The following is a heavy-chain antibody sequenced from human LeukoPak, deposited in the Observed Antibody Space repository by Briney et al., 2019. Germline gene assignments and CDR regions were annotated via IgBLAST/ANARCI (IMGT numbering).Heavy chain of an antibody. CDR1: GFTFSSYA. J-gene: IGHJ4*02. D-gene: IGHD3-10*01. V-gene: IGHV3-30-3*01. CDR3: AREATADLWFGEPSDYFDY. Sequence: PGGSLRLSCAASGFTFSSYAMHWVRQAPGKGLEWVAVISYDGSNKYYADSVKGRFTISRDNSKNTLYLQMNSLRAEDAAVYYCAREATADLWFGEPSDYFDYWGQGTLVTVSS. CDR2: ISYDGSNK.